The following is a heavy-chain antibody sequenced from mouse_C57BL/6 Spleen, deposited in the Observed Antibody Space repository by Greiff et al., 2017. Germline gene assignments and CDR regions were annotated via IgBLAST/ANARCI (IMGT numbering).Heavy chain of an antibody. Sequence: QVQLQQSGPELVKPGASVKISCKASGYAFSSSWMNWVKQRPGKGLEWIGRIYPGDGDTNYNGKFKGKATLTADKSSSTAYMQRSSLTSEDSAVYFCARKEDYDYDERGFAYWGQGTLVTVSA. J-gene: IGHJ3*01. D-gene: IGHD2-4*01. CDR3: ARKEDYDYDERGFAY. CDR2: IYPGDGDT. V-gene: IGHV1-82*01. CDR1: GYAFSSSW.